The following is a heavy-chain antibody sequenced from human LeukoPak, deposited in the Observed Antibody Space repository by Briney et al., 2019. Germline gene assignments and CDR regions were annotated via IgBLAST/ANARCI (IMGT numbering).Heavy chain of an antibody. Sequence: PGGSLRLSCAASGXTFSDYYMSWIRQAPGKGLEWVSYISSSSSYTTYADAVKGRFTISSDNHKNSLYLQMNSLRAEDTSVYYCGRYGCGSSYFDYWGQGTLVTVSS. CDR3: GRYGCGSSYFDY. CDR1: GXTFSDYY. V-gene: IGHV3-11*03. D-gene: IGHD3-10*01. J-gene: IGHJ4*02. CDR2: ISSSSSYT.